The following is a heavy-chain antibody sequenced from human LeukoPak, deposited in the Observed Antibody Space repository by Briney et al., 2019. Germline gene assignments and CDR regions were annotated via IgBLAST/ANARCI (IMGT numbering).Heavy chain of an antibody. J-gene: IGHJ4*02. V-gene: IGHV4-30-4*07. CDR1: GGSISSGGYS. CDR2: IYYSVNT. CDR3: ASYGSGSYAFDY. Sequence: SQTLSLTCAVSGGSISSGGYSWSWIRQPPGKGLEWIGYIYYSVNTYYSPSLKSRVTISVDTSKNQFSLKLSSVTAADTAVYYCASYGSGSYAFDYWGQGTLVTVSS. D-gene: IGHD3-10*01.